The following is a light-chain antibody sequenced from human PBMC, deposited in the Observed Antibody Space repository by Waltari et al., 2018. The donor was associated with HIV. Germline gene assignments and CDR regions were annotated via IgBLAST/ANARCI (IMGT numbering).Light chain of an antibody. CDR1: QPVINNN. J-gene: IGKJ1*01. CDR2: AAS. V-gene: IGKV3-20*01. CDR3: LHYGVSVWT. Sequence: LTQSPGAQSLSPADRATLPCRASQPVINNNLAWYQQKPGRTPRLLIYAASKRATGIPDRFSGSGSGSDFTLTISGLDPEDFAIYYCLHYGVSVWTFGQG.